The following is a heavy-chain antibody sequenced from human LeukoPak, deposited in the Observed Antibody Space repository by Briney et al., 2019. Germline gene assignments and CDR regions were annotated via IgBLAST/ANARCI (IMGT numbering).Heavy chain of an antibody. CDR2: IYSGGST. D-gene: IGHD5-12*01. Sequence: GGSLRLSCAASGFTVSSNYMSWVRQAPGKGLEWVSVIYSGGSTYYADSVKGRFTISRDNSKNTLYLQMNSLRAEDTAVYYCASGYSGYDSVYYYYYGMDVWGQGTTVIVS. V-gene: IGHV3-53*01. CDR1: GFTVSSNY. J-gene: IGHJ6*02. CDR3: ASGYSGYDSVYYYYYGMDV.